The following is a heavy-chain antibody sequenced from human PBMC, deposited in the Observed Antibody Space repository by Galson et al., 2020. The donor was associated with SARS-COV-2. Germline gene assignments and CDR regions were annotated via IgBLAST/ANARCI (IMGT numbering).Heavy chain of an antibody. D-gene: IGHD1-26*01. CDR2: ITDNAGST. J-gene: IGHJ3*01. CDR3: VKDSAARGRDAFDV. V-gene: IGHV3-64D*09. CDR1: GFTFRNYA. Sequence: GESLKISCSPSGFTFRNYAMHWVRQAQGRGLEYVGGITDNAGSTFYSDSLKGRFTISRDNVRNLLYLQMSSLTPEDTAIYSCVKDSAARGRDAFDVWGRGTKVTVSS.